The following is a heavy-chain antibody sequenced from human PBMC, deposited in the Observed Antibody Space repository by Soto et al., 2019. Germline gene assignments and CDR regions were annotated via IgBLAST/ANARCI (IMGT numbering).Heavy chain of an antibody. CDR1: GFTFSTYA. CDR3: VKDGGFRVY. J-gene: IGHJ4*02. V-gene: IGHV3-23*01. D-gene: IGHD3-16*01. Sequence: EVQLLESGGGLVQPGGSLRLSCAAFGFTFSTYAMSWVRQAPGKGLEWVSVISGSGDITYYADSVKGRYTISRDNSKNTLYLQMNSLRVEDTAVYYCVKDGGFRVYWGQGTLVTVAA. CDR2: ISGSGDIT.